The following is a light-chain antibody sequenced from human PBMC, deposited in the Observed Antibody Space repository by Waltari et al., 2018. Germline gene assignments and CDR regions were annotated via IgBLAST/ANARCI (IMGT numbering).Light chain of an antibody. CDR2: DVS. CDR3: QQRSGWPPAIT. CDR1: QSVSDY. V-gene: IGKV3-11*01. Sequence: EIVLTQSPVTLSLSPGDRATLSCRASQSVSDYLAWFRQKPGQAPRLLIYDVSKRAPGIPARFSGSGSETDFTLTISSLEPDDFGIYYCQQRSGWPPAITFGQGTRLEIK. J-gene: IGKJ5*01.